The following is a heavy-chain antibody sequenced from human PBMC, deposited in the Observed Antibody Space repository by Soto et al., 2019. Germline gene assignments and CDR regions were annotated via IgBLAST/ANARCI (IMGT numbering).Heavy chain of an antibody. Sequence: XETLSLTCTVSGGSISSYYWSWIRQPPGKGLQWIGYIYYSGSTNYNPSLKSRVTISVDTSKNQFSLKLSSVTAADTAVYYCARAGTSGYDILTGYSNHFDYWGQGTLVTVSS. D-gene: IGHD3-9*01. V-gene: IGHV4-59*01. CDR1: GGSISSYY. CDR3: ARAGTSGYDILTGYSNHFDY. J-gene: IGHJ4*02. CDR2: IYYSGST.